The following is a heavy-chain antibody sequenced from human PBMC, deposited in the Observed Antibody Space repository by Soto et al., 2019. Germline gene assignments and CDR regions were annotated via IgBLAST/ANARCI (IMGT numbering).Heavy chain of an antibody. J-gene: IGHJ4*02. CDR2: IIPLFGST. CDR3: ARDLGTGYDSGDY. V-gene: IGHV1-69*13. Sequence: SVKVSCKASGDIFSGYSISWVRQAPGQGLEWMGGIIPLFGSTNYAPKFQGRVTITADQSTNTGYMELSSLKSEDTAVYYCARDLGTGYDSGDYWGQGTLVTVSS. CDR1: GDIFSGYS. D-gene: IGHD5-12*01.